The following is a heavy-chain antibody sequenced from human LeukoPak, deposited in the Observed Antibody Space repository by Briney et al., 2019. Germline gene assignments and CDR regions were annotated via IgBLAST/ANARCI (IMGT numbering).Heavy chain of an antibody. V-gene: IGHV3-23*01. CDR3: ARDSYDSSDFYFDY. J-gene: IGHJ4*02. CDR1: GFTFSSYA. CDR2: ISGSGGST. Sequence: GGSLRLSCAASGFTFSSYAMSWVRQAPGKGLEWVAAISGSGGSTYYADSVKGRFTLSRDNSKNTLYLQMNSPRAEDTAVYYCARDSYDSSDFYFDYWGQGTLVTVSS. D-gene: IGHD3-22*01.